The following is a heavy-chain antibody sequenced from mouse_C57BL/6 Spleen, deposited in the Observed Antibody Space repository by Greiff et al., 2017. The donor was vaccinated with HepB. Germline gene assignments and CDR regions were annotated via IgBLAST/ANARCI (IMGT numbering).Heavy chain of an antibody. CDR1: GYTFTDYN. CDR3: ARRGVDWYFDV. CDR2: INPNNGGT. J-gene: IGHJ1*03. Sequence: VQLQQSGPELVKPGASVKIPCKASGYTFTDYNMDWVKQSHGKSLEWIGDINPNNGGTNYNQKFKGKATLTVDKSSSTAYMELRSLTSEDTAVYYCARRGVDWYFDVWGTGTTVTVSS. V-gene: IGHV1-18*01. D-gene: IGHD1-1*01.